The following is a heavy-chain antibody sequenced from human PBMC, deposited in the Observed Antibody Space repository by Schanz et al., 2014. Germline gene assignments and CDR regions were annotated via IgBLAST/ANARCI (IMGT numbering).Heavy chain of an antibody. V-gene: IGHV3-30*03. J-gene: IGHJ6*03. D-gene: IGHD4-17*01. CDR1: GFTISSYS. Sequence: VHLVESGGGLVKRGGSLRLSCAASGFTISSYSMNWVRQAPGKGLEWVAVISYDGSNKYYADSVKGRFTISRDNSKNTLYLHMNTLRSEDTAVYYCARDGDRFYHNYYIDVWGKGTTVTVSS. CDR3: ARDGDRFYHNYYIDV. CDR2: ISYDGSNK.